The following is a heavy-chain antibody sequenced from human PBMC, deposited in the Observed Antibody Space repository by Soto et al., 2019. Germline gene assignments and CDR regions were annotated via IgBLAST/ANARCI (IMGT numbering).Heavy chain of an antibody. CDR3: ARTDRYFDWTTQILVAFDI. CDR2: INHSGST. Sequence: SETLSLTCAVYGGSFSGYYWSWIRQPPGKGLEWIGEINHSGSTNYNPPLKSRVTISVDTSKNQFSLKLSSVTAADTAVYYCARTDRYFDWTTQILVAFDIWGQGTMVTVSS. D-gene: IGHD3-9*01. CDR1: GGSFSGYY. V-gene: IGHV4-34*01. J-gene: IGHJ3*02.